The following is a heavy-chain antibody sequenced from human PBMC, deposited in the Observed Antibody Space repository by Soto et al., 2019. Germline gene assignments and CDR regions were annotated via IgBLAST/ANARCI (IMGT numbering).Heavy chain of an antibody. Sequence: ASLKVSCNSSGLSLPGYYRHWLRHALVQGREWMGWINAHSGRTEYAQKFQGRVTLTRDTSIATAYLTRTSLTSDDMALYYCAEDLVREHACLLAPWGQGTQVTVSS. V-gene: IGHV1-2*02. CDR3: AEDLVREHACLLAP. D-gene: IGHD1-26*01. CDR2: INAHSGRT. CDR1: GLSLPGYY. J-gene: IGHJ5*02.